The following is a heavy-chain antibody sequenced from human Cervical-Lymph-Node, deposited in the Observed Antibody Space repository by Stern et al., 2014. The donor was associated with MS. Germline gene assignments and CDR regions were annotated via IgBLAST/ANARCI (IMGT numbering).Heavy chain of an antibody. V-gene: IGHV2-5*01. CDR3: YMDPMF. Sequence: QVTLRESGPTLVKPTQTLTLTCTFSGFSLTTNGVGVGWVRQPPGKALQWLALIYWNGDERYSPSLKSRLPITKDTSKNQVVLTMTNMDPVDTATYSCYMDPMFWGQGTLVTVSS. J-gene: IGHJ4*02. D-gene: IGHD2-2*03. CDR2: IYWNGDE. CDR1: GFSLTTNGVG.